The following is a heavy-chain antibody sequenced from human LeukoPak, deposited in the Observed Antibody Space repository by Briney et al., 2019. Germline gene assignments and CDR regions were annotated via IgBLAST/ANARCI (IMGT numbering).Heavy chain of an antibody. CDR2: ISAYNGNT. J-gene: IGHJ4*02. Sequence: ASVKVSCKASGYTFTSYGINWVRQAPGQGLEWMGWISAYNGNTKYAQKVRGRVTMTTDTSTSTAYMELRSLRSDDTAVYYCARGLGGSGSYFLTFDYWGQGTLVTVSS. CDR3: ARGLGGSGSYFLTFDY. CDR1: GYTFTSYG. D-gene: IGHD1-26*01. V-gene: IGHV1-18*01.